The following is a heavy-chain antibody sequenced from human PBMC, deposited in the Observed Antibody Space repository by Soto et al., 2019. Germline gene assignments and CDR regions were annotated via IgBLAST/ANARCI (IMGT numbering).Heavy chain of an antibody. Sequence: GGSLRLSCAASGFNFSNHWMHWVRQRPAEGLVWVSRITSDGKSKAYAESVKGRFAISRDNAKNTLYLQMNGLTAEDTAVYYCARESDDSAPNCSAPSGQRKPVTVSS. D-gene: IGHD2-15*01. CDR1: GFNFSNHW. CDR3: ARESDDSAPNCSAP. CDR2: ITSDGKSK. V-gene: IGHV3-74*01. J-gene: IGHJ5*02.